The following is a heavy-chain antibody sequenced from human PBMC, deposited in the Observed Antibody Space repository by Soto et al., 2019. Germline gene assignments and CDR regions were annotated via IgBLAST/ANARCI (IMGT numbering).Heavy chain of an antibody. V-gene: IGHV4-31*03. J-gene: IGHJ6*02. CDR1: GASISSGGFY. Sequence: QVQLQESGPGLVKPSQTLSLTCTVSGASISSGGFYWSWIRQHPGKGLEWIGYIYYSGSTYYNPSLKSRVFISVDTSKNQFSLKLTSVTAADTAVYYCVRTSPPGRLRYYYYGMDVWGQGTTVTVSS. CDR2: IYYSGST. D-gene: IGHD4-17*01. CDR3: VRTSPPGRLRYYYYGMDV.